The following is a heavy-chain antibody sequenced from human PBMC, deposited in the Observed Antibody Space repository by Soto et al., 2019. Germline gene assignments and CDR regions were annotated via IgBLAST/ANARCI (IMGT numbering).Heavy chain of an antibody. J-gene: IGHJ4*02. CDR2: ISSSSVYT. D-gene: IGHD3-22*01. CDR1: GFTFGDYY. CDR3: ARMNYYDSSGYYYYFDY. V-gene: IGHV3-11*03. Sequence: GGSLRLSCAASGFTFGDYYVSWIRQAPGKGLQWVSYISSSSVYTNYADSVKGRFTISRDNAKNPLYLQMNSLRAEDTAVYYCARMNYYDSSGYYYYFDYWGQGTLVTVSS.